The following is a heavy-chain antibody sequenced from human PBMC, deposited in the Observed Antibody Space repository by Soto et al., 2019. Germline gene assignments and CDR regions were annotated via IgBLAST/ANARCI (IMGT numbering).Heavy chain of an antibody. J-gene: IGHJ3*02. Sequence: ASVKVSCKASGYTFTSYGISWVRHAPGQGLEWMGRISASNGIANYAQKFQGRVTMTADKSTSTAYMELSSLRSEDTAVYYCARYSGEYCSSTSCPPSDAFDIWGQGTMVTVSS. CDR1: GYTFTSYG. CDR3: ARYSGEYCSSTSCPPSDAFDI. D-gene: IGHD2-2*01. CDR2: ISASNGIA. V-gene: IGHV1-18*01.